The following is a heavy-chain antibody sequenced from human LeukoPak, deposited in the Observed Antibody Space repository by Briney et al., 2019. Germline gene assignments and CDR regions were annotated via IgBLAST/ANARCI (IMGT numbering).Heavy chain of an antibody. CDR2: ISSSSSYI. J-gene: IGHJ4*02. V-gene: IGHV3-21*01. CDR1: GFTFSSYS. D-gene: IGHD2-2*01. Sequence: GSLRLSCAASGFTFSSYSMNWVRQAPGKGLEWVSSISSSSSYIYYADSVKGRFTISRDNAKNSLYLQMNSLRAEDTAVYYCAAQTIVVVPAALDYWGQGTLVTVSS. CDR3: AAQTIVVVPAALDY.